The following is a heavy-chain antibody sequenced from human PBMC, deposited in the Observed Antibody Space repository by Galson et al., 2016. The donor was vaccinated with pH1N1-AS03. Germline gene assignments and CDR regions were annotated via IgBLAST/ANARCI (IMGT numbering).Heavy chain of an antibody. J-gene: IGHJ4*02. CDR3: ARQVRDGYNDYFDY. V-gene: IGHV5-51*01. CDR2: IYPGDSDT. D-gene: IGHD5-24*01. Sequence: QSGAEVIKPGESLKISCKTSGYIFTSYWVAWVRHMPGKGLEWMGIIYPGDSDTRYSPSFQGQVTISADRSINTAYLQWSSLMASDTAIYYCARQVRDGYNDYFDYWRQGILVTVSS. CDR1: GYIFTSYW.